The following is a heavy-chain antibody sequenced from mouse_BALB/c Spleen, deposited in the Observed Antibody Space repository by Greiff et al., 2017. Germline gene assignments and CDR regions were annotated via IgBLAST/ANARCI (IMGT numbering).Heavy chain of an antibody. Sequence: EVQLQQSGPSLVKPSQTLSLTCSVTGDSITSGYWNWIRKFPGNKLEYMGYISYSGSTYYNPSLKSRISITRDTSKNQYYLQLNSVTTEDTATYYCARNYYGSSYVYWYFDVWGAGTTVTVSS. J-gene: IGHJ1*01. CDR2: ISYSGST. CDR3: ARNYYGSSYVYWYFDV. V-gene: IGHV3-8*02. CDR1: GDSITSGY. D-gene: IGHD1-1*01.